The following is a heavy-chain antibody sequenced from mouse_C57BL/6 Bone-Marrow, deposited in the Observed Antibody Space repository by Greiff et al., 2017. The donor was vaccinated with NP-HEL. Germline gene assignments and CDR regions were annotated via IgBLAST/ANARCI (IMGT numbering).Heavy chain of an antibody. Sequence: QVQLQQPGTELVKPGASVKLSCKASGYTFTSYWMHWVKQRPGQGLEWIGNINPSNGGTNYNEKFKSKATLTVDKYSSTAYMQLSSLTSEDSAVYYCARSGRDSSGYVWFAYWGQGTLVTVSA. J-gene: IGHJ3*01. CDR3: ARSGRDSSGYVWFAY. V-gene: IGHV1-53*01. CDR2: INPSNGGT. D-gene: IGHD3-2*02. CDR1: GYTFTSYW.